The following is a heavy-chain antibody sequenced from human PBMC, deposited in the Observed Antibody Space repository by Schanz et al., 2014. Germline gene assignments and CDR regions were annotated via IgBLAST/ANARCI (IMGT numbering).Heavy chain of an antibody. J-gene: IGHJ4*02. CDR2: VSHDGFTK. CDR1: GFSFSGFA. CDR3: ARDGDFDY. V-gene: IGHV3-30*04. Sequence: QVQLEESGGGVVQPGGSLRLSCVASGFSFSGFAVHWVRQAPGKGLEWVSIVSHDGFTKHYADSVRGRFTLSRDNSKNTLFLQMSSLRAEDTAVYYCARDGDFDYWGQGTLVTVSS.